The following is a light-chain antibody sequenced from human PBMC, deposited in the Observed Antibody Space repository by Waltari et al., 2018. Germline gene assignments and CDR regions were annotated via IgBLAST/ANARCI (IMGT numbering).Light chain of an antibody. CDR3: GTWDNSLSGWV. CDR1: ASNIGNNF. Sequence: QSVLTQPPSESAAPGQKVTISCSGAASNIGNNFVSWYQQFPGASPKLFIFATNKRPYVIPDRFAGSKSGTSATLGITGLQTGDEADYYCGTWDNSLSGWVFGTGTKLTVL. CDR2: ATN. V-gene: IGLV1-51*01. J-gene: IGLJ3*02.